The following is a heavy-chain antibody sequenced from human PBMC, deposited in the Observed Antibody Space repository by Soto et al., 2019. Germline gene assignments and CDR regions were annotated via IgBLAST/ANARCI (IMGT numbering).Heavy chain of an antibody. CDR1: GFSLSTRGVA. D-gene: IGHD5-12*01. V-gene: IGHV2-5*02. CDR2: IYWDEDK. J-gene: IGHJ4*02. CDR3: AHRPHGYAYYFDY. Sequence: QITLKESGPTLVKPTQTLTLTCTFSGFSLSTRGVAVGWFRQPPGKALEWLALIYWDEDKWYSPSLKSRLTITDDTSKNQVVLTMTYMDPVDTATYYCAHRPHGYAYYFDYWGQGTLVTVSS.